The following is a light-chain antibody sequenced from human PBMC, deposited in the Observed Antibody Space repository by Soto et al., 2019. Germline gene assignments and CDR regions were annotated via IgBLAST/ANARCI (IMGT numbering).Light chain of an antibody. CDR2: TVS. CDR3: QQYNNWLS. J-gene: IGKJ4*01. CDR1: ESVSTW. V-gene: IGKV1-5*03. Sequence: IQMTQSPSTLSASIGDRVTITCRTNESVSTWLAWYQQKPGKAPKLLIYTVSNLQSGVPSRFSGSGSGTEFTLTISRLHPDDLGTYYCQQYNNWLSFGGGTKVEIK.